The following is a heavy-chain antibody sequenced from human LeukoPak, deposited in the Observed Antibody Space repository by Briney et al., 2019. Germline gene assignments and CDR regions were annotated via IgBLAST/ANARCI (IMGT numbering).Heavy chain of an antibody. V-gene: IGHV3-21*01. J-gene: IGHJ4*02. Sequence: GGSLGLSCSASGFDLSPYTMNWVRQAPGKGLEWVASISSTSTYMYYGDSLKGRFTISRDNAKNTLYLQLDSLRAEDTATYYCARRVTTFLSWGQGTLVIVSS. D-gene: IGHD4-17*01. CDR3: ARRVTTFLS. CDR1: GFDLSPYT. CDR2: ISSTSTYM.